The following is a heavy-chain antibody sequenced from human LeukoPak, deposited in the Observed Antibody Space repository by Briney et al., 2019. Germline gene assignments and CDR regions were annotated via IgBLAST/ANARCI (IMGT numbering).Heavy chain of an antibody. CDR2: IYPADSDT. CDR1: GYRFTNYH. V-gene: IGHV5-51*01. CDR3: ARLTSHGSEYNYVDD. J-gene: IGHJ4*02. D-gene: IGHD5-18*01. Sequence: RGESLKISCKGSGYRFTNYHIGWVRQMPGKGLEWMGIIYPADSDTRYSPSFRGQLTISVEKYINTHYMQWSSLKASDTAMYYCARLTSHGSEYNYVDDWGQGTLITVSS.